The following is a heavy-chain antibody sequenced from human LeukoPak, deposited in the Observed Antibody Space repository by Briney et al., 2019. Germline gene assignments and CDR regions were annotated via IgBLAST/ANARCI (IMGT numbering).Heavy chain of an antibody. Sequence: SETLSLTCTVSDGSISSYYWSWIRQPPGKGLEWIGCIYYSGSTNYNPSLKSRVTISVDTSKNQFSLKLSSVTAADTAVYYCARDGRFPRRTFDIWGQGTMVTVSS. J-gene: IGHJ3*02. V-gene: IGHV4-59*01. CDR3: ARDGRFPRRTFDI. D-gene: IGHD3-3*01. CDR2: IYYSGST. CDR1: DGSISSYY.